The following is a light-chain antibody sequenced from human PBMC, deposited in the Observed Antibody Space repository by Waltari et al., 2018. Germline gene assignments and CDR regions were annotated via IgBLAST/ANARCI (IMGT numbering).Light chain of an antibody. V-gene: IGLV1-40*01. Sequence: QPLLTQPPSVSGAPGQRVTISCTGSSPNIGAGYDVHWYPQLPGTAPKLLIYGNSNRPSGVPDRFSGSKSGTSASLAITGLQAEDEADYYCQSYDSSLSGSVFGGGTKLTVL. CDR1: SPNIGAGYD. CDR2: GNS. J-gene: IGLJ2*01. CDR3: QSYDSSLSGSV.